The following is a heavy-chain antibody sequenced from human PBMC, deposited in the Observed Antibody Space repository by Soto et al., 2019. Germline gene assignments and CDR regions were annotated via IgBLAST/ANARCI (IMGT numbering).Heavy chain of an antibody. J-gene: IGHJ6*02. V-gene: IGHV1-69*01. D-gene: IGHD2-15*01. Sequence: QVQLVQSGAEVKKPGSSVTVSCKASGGTFSTYGIGWVRQAPGQGLEWMGGIIPIFGTTNYAQKFQGRVTIPADESTNTAYRELSSLRSEDTAVYSCARDDPGNCSGGSCKDYYGMDVWGQGTTVTVSS. CDR2: IIPIFGTT. CDR1: GGTFSTYG. CDR3: ARDDPGNCSGGSCKDYYGMDV.